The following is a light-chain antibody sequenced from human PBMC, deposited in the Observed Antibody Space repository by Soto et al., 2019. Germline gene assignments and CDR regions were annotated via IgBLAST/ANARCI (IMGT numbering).Light chain of an antibody. J-gene: IGLJ2*01. CDR3: QSYDSSLSVV. V-gene: IGLV6-57*04. CDR2: EHN. Sequence: NFMLTQPHSVSESPGETVTISCTRTSGGIASNYVQWYQQRPGSAPTIVIYEHNQRPSGVPDRFSGSKSGTSASLAITGLQAEDEADYYCQSYDSSLSVVFGGGTKLTVL. CDR1: SGGIASNY.